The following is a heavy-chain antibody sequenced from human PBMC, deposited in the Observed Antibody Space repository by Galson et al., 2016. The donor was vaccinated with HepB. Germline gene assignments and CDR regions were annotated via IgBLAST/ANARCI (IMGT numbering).Heavy chain of an antibody. D-gene: IGHD3-16*01. V-gene: IGHV3-7*03. J-gene: IGHJ6*02. Sequence: SLRLSCAAAGFNFYGYWMSWVRQAPGRGLEWMANIREDSFERYYMESVKGRFTISRDNAKSSLSLQMNYLTAEDTGVYYCARGIMAAHWGMDVWGQGTTVIVSS. CDR3: ARGIMAAHWGMDV. CDR2: IREDSFER. CDR1: GFNFYGYW.